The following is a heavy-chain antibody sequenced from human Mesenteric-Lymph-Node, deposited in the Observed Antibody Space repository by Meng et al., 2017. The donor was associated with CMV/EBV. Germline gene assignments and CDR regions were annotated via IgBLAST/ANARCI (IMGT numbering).Heavy chain of an antibody. CDR2: INPNSGDT. CDR3: ARDRGGPYASSWFGYYFDS. Sequence: CTGIYMHWVRQGPGPGVEWVERINPNSGDTNFAQEFQGRVTMTRETSISTASMELSGLESDDTAVYYCARDRGGPYASSWFGYYFDSWGQGTLVTVSS. V-gene: IGHV1-2*06. D-gene: IGHD6-13*01. CDR1: CTGIY. J-gene: IGHJ4*02.